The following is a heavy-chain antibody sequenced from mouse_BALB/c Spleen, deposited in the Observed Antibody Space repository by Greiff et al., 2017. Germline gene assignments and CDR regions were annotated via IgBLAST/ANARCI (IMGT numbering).Heavy chain of an antibody. CDR2: IYPSDSYT. V-gene: IGHV1-69*02. J-gene: IGHJ4*01. D-gene: IGHD1-1*01. Sequence: QVQLKQPGAELVRPGASVKLSCKASGYTFTSYWINWVKQRPGQGLEWIGNIYPSDSYTNYNQKFKDKATLTVDKSSSTAYMQLSSPTSEDSAVYYCTRDYGAMDYWGQGTSVTVSS. CDR3: TRDYGAMDY. CDR1: GYTFTSYW.